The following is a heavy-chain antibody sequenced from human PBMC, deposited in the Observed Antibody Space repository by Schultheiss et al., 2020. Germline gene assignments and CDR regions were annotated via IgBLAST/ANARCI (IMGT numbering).Heavy chain of an antibody. Sequence: GGSLRLSCAASGFTFSSYGMHWVRQAPGKGLEWVAVISYDGSNKYYADSVKGRFTISRDNSKNTLYLQMNSLRAEDTAVYYCARSTDSDYNIVVVTARSPLLFDYWGQGTLITVSS. V-gene: IGHV3-30*03. J-gene: IGHJ4*02. CDR3: ARSTDSDYNIVVVTARSPLLFDY. CDR2: ISYDGSNK. CDR1: GFTFSSYG. D-gene: IGHD2-21*02.